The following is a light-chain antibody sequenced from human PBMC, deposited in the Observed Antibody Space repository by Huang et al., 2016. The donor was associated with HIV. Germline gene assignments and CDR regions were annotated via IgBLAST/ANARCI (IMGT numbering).Light chain of an antibody. V-gene: IGKV3-15*01. Sequence: EIVMTQFPGTVSVSPGERATLSCRASQSVNNKLAWYQQKPGQAPRRLIYGPSTRAAGIQARFSGSGSGTEFTLTITSLQSEDFAVYYCQQYNDWPRTLGQGTKVEIK. J-gene: IGKJ1*01. CDR1: QSVNNK. CDR3: QQYNDWPRT. CDR2: GPS.